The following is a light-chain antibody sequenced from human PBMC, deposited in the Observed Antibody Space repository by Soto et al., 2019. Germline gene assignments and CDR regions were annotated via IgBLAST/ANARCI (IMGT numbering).Light chain of an antibody. CDR1: QTISRY. V-gene: IGKV1-39*01. CDR3: QQFSSYWT. J-gene: IGKJ1*01. Sequence: DIQMTQSPSSLSASVGDRVTITCRASQTISRYLNWYQQRPGKAPNLLIYSASSLQSGVPSRFSGSGSGTDFTLTISSLQPEDVATYFCQQFSSYWTFGQGTKVDIK. CDR2: SAS.